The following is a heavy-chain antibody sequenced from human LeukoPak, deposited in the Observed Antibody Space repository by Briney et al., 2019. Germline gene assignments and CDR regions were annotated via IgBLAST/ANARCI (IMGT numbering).Heavy chain of an antibody. CDR3: ATDPIAVAPTGAEYFQH. V-gene: IGHV3-30-3*01. D-gene: IGHD6-19*01. Sequence: PGGSLRLSCAASGFTFSSYAMHWVRQAPGKGLEWVAVISYDGSNKYYADSVKGRFTISRDNSKNTLYLQMNSLRSEDTAVYYCATDPIAVAPTGAEYFQHWGQGTLVTVSS. CDR2: ISYDGSNK. CDR1: GFTFSSYA. J-gene: IGHJ1*01.